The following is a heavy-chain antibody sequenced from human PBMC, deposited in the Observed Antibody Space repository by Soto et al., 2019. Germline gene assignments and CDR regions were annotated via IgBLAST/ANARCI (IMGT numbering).Heavy chain of an antibody. D-gene: IGHD2-15*01. V-gene: IGHV3-64*01. J-gene: IGHJ4*02. Sequence: EVQLVESGGGLVQPGGSLRLSCAASGFTFSSYAMHWVRQAPGKGLEYVSAISSNGGSTYYANSVKGRFTISRDNSKNSLYLQMGSLRAEDMAVYYCARFAGARGYYYWGQGTLVTVSS. CDR1: GFTFSSYA. CDR2: ISSNGGST. CDR3: ARFAGARGYYY.